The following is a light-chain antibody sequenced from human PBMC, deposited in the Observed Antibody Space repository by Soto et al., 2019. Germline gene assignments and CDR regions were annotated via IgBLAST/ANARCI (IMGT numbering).Light chain of an antibody. CDR3: QQYNNWPYT. J-gene: IGKJ2*01. V-gene: IGKV3-15*01. Sequence: EIVMTQSPATLSVSPGDTATLSCRASQPVSSNFVWYRHKPGQAPTLLIYDASTRATGVPARFSGSGSGTEFTLTISSLQSEDLAVYYCQQYNNWPYTFGQGTKLEIK. CDR2: DAS. CDR1: QPVSSN.